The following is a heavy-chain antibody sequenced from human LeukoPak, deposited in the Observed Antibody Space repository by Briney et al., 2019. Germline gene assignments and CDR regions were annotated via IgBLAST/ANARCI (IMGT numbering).Heavy chain of an antibody. Sequence: GGALRLSCAASGFIFINYVIHWVRQAPGKGLEGVAFIRDNGSTKYYVDSVKGGFTISRDNSKNTLYLQMNSLRVEYTAIYYCAKVGSNSWGIFDVWGQETMVTVSS. D-gene: IGHD6-13*01. V-gene: IGHV3-30*02. J-gene: IGHJ3*01. CDR3: AKVGSNSWGIFDV. CDR2: IRDNGSTK. CDR1: GFIFINYV.